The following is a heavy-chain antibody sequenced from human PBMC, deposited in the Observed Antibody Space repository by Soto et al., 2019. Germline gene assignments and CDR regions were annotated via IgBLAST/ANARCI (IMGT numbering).Heavy chain of an antibody. CDR3: ARDQVEVPSALYYFDY. V-gene: IGHV1-46*03. Sequence: QVQLVQSGAEVKKPGASVKVACKASGYTFTRHYIHWVRQAPGQGPAWMGIINPSGGSTSYGQKLQGRLTVTRDTSTSTVYMELTGLRSEDTAVYYCARDQVEVPSALYYFDYWGQGTLVTVSS. CDR2: INPSGGST. J-gene: IGHJ4*02. CDR1: GYTFTRHY. D-gene: IGHD2-2*01.